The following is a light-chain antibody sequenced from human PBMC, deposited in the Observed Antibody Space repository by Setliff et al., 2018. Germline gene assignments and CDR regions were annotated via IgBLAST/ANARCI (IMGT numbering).Light chain of an antibody. CDR1: QSVSSV. J-gene: IGKJ1*01. V-gene: IGKV3-15*01. CDR3: QHYDHWPPT. Sequence: EVVMTQSPATLSVSPGERATLSCRASQSVSSVLAWYQQKPGQAPSLLIYDASTRATGVPARFSGSGSGTEFTLTISSLQSEDFAVYYCQHYDHWPPTFGQGTKVDIK. CDR2: DAS.